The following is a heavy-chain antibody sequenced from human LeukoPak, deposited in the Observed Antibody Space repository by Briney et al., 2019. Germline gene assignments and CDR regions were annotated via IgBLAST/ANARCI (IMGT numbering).Heavy chain of an antibody. CDR3: ARDQNYYDSSGRNWFDP. V-gene: IGHV3-30-3*01. Sequence: PGGSLRLSCAASGFTFSSYAMHWVRQAPGKGLEWVAVISYDVSNKYYADSVKGRFTISRDNSKNTLYLQMNSLRAEDTAVYYCARDQNYYDSSGRNWFDPWGQGTLVTVSS. CDR1: GFTFSSYA. D-gene: IGHD3-22*01. J-gene: IGHJ5*02. CDR2: ISYDVSNK.